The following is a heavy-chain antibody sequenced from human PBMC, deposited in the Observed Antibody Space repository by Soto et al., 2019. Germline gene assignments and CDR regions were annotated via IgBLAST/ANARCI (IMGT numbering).Heavy chain of an antibody. CDR1: GVSITPYY. CDR3: ARKQYTWKL. D-gene: IGHD1-20*01. CDR2: VYHTGNT. Sequence: PSEXLSLTCTFSGVSITPYYWTWIQHPPVKGLECIGYVYHTGNTYYNPPLKSRFTISLDTSKNQVSLRLRSVTAADPAVYYCARKQYTWKLWGQGTLVPVSS. J-gene: IGHJ4*02. V-gene: IGHV4-59*01.